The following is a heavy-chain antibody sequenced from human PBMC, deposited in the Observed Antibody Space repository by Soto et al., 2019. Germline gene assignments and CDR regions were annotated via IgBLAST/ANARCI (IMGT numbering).Heavy chain of an antibody. D-gene: IGHD4-17*01. V-gene: IGHV1-69*01. CDR2: IIPIFGTA. CDR3: ARRSLNCGDNYYYDMDV. Sequence: QVQLVQSGAEVKKPGSSVKVSCKASGGTFSSYAISWVRQAPGQGLEWMGGIIPIFGTANYAQKFQGRVTITADESTSTAYMELSSMRSEETAVYCCARRSLNCGDNYYYDMDVWGQGTTVTVSS. J-gene: IGHJ6*02. CDR1: GGTFSSYA.